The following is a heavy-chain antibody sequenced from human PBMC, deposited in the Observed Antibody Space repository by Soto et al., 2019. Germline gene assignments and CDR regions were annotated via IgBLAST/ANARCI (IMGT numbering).Heavy chain of an antibody. CDR1: GNTFASHG. CDR3: ARDTPQLGFDY. CDR2: ISGFNGQT. Sequence: GASVKVSCKASGNTFASHGFSWVRQAPGQGLEWMGWISGFNGQTNYALKFQGRVTLTTDTSTSTAYMELRSLRSDDTAVYFCARDTPQLGFDYWGQGTLVTVSS. D-gene: IGHD3-16*01. V-gene: IGHV1-18*01. J-gene: IGHJ4*02.